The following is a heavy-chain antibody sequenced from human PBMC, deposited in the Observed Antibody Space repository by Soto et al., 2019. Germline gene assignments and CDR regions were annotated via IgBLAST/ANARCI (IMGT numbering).Heavy chain of an antibody. CDR3: ASSTLWFGELPPDYYYYYGMDV. Sequence: SVKVSCKASGGTFSSYAISWVLQAPGQGLEWMGGIIPIFGTANYAQKFQGRVTITADKSTSTAYMELSSLRSEDTAVYYCASSTLWFGELPPDYYYYYGMDVWGQGTTVTVSS. CDR2: IIPIFGTA. D-gene: IGHD3-10*01. CDR1: GGTFSSYA. V-gene: IGHV1-69*06. J-gene: IGHJ6*02.